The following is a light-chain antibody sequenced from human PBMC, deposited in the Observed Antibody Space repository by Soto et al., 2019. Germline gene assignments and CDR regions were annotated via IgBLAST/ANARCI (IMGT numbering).Light chain of an antibody. J-gene: IGKJ4*01. Sequence: EIVLTQSPATLSLSPGERATLSCRASQSVRSYLIWYQQRPGQAPRLLIYDTSTRATGIPARFSGSGSGTDFTLTISSLEPEDFAVYYCQQRSNWPLTLGGGTKVEIK. CDR3: QQRSNWPLT. CDR2: DTS. CDR1: QSVRSY. V-gene: IGKV3-11*01.